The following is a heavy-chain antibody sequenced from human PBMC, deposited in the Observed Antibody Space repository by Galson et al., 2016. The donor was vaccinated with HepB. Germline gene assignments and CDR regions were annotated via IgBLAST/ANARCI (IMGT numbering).Heavy chain of an antibody. V-gene: IGHV4-39*02. CDR3: ARTFVDIYGRRYFDY. CDR2: ISYSGNT. Sequence: SETLSLTCTVSSDSFTGSSYYWAWIRQPPGKGLEWIGSISYSGNTYYNPSLKSRVTMSVDTSRKHFSLKSISLTAADTAVFYCARTFVDIYGRRYFDYWGQGTLVSVS. D-gene: IGHD5-18*01. J-gene: IGHJ4*02. CDR1: SDSFTGSSYY.